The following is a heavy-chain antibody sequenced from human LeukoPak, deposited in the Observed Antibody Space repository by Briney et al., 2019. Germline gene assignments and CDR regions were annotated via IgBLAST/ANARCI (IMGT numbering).Heavy chain of an antibody. CDR3: ARLDIVVGMTRDWFDP. J-gene: IGHJ5*02. CDR2: INHSGST. D-gene: IGHD2-15*01. CDR1: GESISNSRHY. V-gene: IGHV4-34*01. Sequence: PSETLSLTCTVSGESISNSRHYWSWIRQPPGKGLEWIGEINHSGSTNYNPSLKSRVTISVDTSKNQFSLKLSSVTAADTAVYYCARLDIVVGMTRDWFDPWGQGTLVTVSS.